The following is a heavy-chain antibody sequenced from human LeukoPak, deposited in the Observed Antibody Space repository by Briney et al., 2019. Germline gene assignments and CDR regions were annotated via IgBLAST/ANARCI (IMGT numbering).Heavy chain of an antibody. CDR1: GFTFSSYG. J-gene: IGHJ1*01. Sequence: GGSLRLSCAASGFTFSSYGMHWVRQAPGKGLEWVAFIRYDGSNKYYADSVKGRFTISRDNSKNTLYLQMNSLRAEDTAVYYCANYCSSTSCYEYFQHWGQGTLVTVSS. V-gene: IGHV3-30*02. CDR2: IRYDGSNK. D-gene: IGHD2-2*01. CDR3: ANYCSSTSCYEYFQH.